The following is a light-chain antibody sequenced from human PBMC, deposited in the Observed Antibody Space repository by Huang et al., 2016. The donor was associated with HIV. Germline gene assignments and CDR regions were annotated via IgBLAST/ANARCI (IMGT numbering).Light chain of an antibody. CDR2: AAS. Sequence: EIVLTQSPRSLSLSPDEKATLHCRASQSVSNYYLAWYQQKPGQSPRLLIHAASTRASGSPGRFSGSGSGTAFTLTITRLEPEDSAVYFCHQYGTPPWTFGQGTRVEI. CDR3: HQYGTPPWT. CDR1: QSVSNYY. J-gene: IGKJ1*01. V-gene: IGKV3-20*01.